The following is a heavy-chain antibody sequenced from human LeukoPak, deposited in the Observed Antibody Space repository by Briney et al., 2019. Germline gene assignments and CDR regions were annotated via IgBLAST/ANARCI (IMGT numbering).Heavy chain of an antibody. CDR2: ISAYNGDT. CDR3: AGTEDYGDYDWFDP. Sequence: ASVKVSCKASGYTFTSYGINWVRQAPGQGLEWMGWISAYNGDTNYAQKLQGRVTMTRDTSISTAYMELSRLRSDDTAVYYCAGTEDYGDYDWFDPWGQGTLVTVSS. J-gene: IGHJ5*02. CDR1: GYTFTSYG. D-gene: IGHD4-17*01. V-gene: IGHV1-18*01.